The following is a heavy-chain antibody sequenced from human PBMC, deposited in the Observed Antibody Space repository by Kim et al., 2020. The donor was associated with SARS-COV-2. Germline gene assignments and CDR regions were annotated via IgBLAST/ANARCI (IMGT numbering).Heavy chain of an antibody. V-gene: IGHV3-15*01. D-gene: IGHD6-6*01. J-gene: IGHJ3*02. Sequence: DYAATVKGRFTISRDDSKNTLYLQMNSLKTEDTAVYYCTTGYSSSGALDIWGQGTMVTVSS. CDR3: TTGYSSSGALDI.